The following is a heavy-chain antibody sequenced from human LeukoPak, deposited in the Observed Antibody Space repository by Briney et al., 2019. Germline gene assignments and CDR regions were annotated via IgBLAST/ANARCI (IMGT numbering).Heavy chain of an antibody. D-gene: IGHD3-22*01. CDR3: ARVGGDYYDSSGYSV. CDR1: GYTFNSYD. CDR2: MNPNSGNT. V-gene: IGHV1-8*01. Sequence: ASVKVSCKASGYTFNSYDINWVRQATGQGLEWMGWMNPNSGNTGYAQKFQGRVTMTRNTSISTAYMELSSLRSEDTAVYYCARVGGDYYDSSGYSVWGQGTLVTVSS. J-gene: IGHJ4*02.